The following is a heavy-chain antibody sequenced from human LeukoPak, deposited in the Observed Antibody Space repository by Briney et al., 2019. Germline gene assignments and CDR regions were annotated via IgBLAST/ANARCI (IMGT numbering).Heavy chain of an antibody. J-gene: IGHJ4*02. Sequence: GGSLRLSCAASGFTFSSYGMHWVRQAPGKGLEWVSAISGSGGSTYYADSVKGRFTISRDNSKNTLYLQMNSLRAEDTAVYYCAKGGTIFGVVPFDYWGQGTLVTVSS. CDR1: GFTFSSYG. D-gene: IGHD3-3*01. CDR3: AKGGTIFGVVPFDY. V-gene: IGHV3-23*01. CDR2: ISGSGGST.